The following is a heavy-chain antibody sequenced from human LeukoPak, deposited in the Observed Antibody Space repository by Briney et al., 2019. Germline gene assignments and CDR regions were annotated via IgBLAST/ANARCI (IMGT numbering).Heavy chain of an antibody. Sequence: ASMKVSCKASGYTFAIYGISWVRQAPGQGLEWMAWISPYDGDTNYAQNFEGRATMTTETSTSTAYMELRSLRSDDTAIYYCARDYCTRGGDCYKEDLFDPWGQGTLVTVSS. CDR1: GYTFAIYG. CDR3: ARDYCTRGGDCYKEDLFDP. J-gene: IGHJ5*02. V-gene: IGHV1-18*01. CDR2: ISPYDGDT. D-gene: IGHD2-21*02.